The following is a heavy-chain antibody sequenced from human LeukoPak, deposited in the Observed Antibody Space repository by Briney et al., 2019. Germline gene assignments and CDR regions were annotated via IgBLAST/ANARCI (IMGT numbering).Heavy chain of an antibody. D-gene: IGHD2-8*02. V-gene: IGHV3-21*01. CDR2: ISSSSSYI. J-gene: IGHJ4*02. CDR3: ARDGYWCRDY. Sequence: PGGSLRLSCAASGFTFSSFSMTWVRQAPGKGLEWVSSISSSSSYIYYADSVKGRFAISRDNAKNSLYLQMNSLRAEDTAVYYCARDGYWCRDYWGQGTLVTVSS. CDR1: GFTFSSFS.